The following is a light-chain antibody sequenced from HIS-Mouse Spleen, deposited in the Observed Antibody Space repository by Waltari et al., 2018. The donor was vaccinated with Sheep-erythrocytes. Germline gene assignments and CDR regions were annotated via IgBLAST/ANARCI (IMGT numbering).Light chain of an antibody. V-gene: IGLV2-8*01. J-gene: IGLJ3*02. CDR1: SSDVGGYNY. CDR2: EVS. Sequence: QSALTQPPSASGSPGQSVTISCTGTSSDVGGYNYVSSYQQHPGKAPKLMIYEVSKRPSGVPDRFSGSKSGNTAALTVSGLQAEDDADYYCSSYAGSNNWVFGGGTKLTVL. CDR3: SSYAGSNNWV.